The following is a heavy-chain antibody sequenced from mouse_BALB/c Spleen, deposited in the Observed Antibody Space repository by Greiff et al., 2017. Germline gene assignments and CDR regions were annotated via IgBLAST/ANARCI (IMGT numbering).Heavy chain of an antibody. CDR3: ARGGGTFAY. D-gene: IGHD4-1*01. CDR2: ISSGGST. V-gene: IGHV5-6-5*01. CDR1: GFTFSSYA. Sequence: DVKLVESGGGLVKPGGSLKLSCAASGFTFSSYAMSWVRQTPEKRLEWVASISSGGSTYYPDSVKGRFTISRDNARNILYLQMSSLRSEDTAMYYCARGGGTFAYWGQGTLVTVSA. J-gene: IGHJ3*01.